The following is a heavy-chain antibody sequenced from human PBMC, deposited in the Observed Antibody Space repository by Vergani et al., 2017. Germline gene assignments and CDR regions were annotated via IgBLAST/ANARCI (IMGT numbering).Heavy chain of an antibody. V-gene: IGHV3-33*06. CDR1: GFTFSSYG. D-gene: IGHD6-19*01. CDR2: IWYDGSNK. CDR3: AKDLDSSGLYYFDY. Sequence: QVQLVESGGGVVQPGRSLRLSCAASGFTFSSYGMHWVRQAPGKGLEWVAVIWYDGSNKYYADSVKGRFTISRDNSKNTLYLQMNSLRAEDTAVYYCAKDLDSSGLYYFDYWGQGTLVTVSS. J-gene: IGHJ4*02.